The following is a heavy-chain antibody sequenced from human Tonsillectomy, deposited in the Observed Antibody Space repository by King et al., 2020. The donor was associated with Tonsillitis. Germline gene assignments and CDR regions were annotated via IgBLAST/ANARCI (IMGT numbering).Heavy chain of an antibody. CDR3: TTTRRVTAAGTGGDFDY. V-gene: IGHV3-15*01. Sequence: VQLVETGGGLVKPGGSLRLSCVASGFTFSDAWMSWVRQAPGKGLEWVGRIKSKTDGETRDYIAPVKGGFTILRDDSKNTVYLQMNSLKTEDTAVYYCTTTRRVTAAGTGGDFDYWGQGTLVTVSS. D-gene: IGHD6-13*01. J-gene: IGHJ4*02. CDR2: IKSKTDGETR. CDR1: GFTFSDAW.